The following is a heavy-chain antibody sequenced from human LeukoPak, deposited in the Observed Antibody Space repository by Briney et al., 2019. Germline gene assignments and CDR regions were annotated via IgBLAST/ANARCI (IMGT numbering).Heavy chain of an antibody. CDR2: IIPIFGTA. D-gene: IGHD3-10*01. CDR3: ARGSSYGSGIYYYYYYMDV. CDR1: GGTFSSYA. Sequence: SSVKVSCKPSGGTFSSYAISWVRQAPGQGLEWMGGIIPIFGTANYAQKFQGRVTITADESTSTAYMELSSLRSEDTAVYYCARGSSYGSGIYYYYYYMDVWGKGTTVTVSS. J-gene: IGHJ6*03. V-gene: IGHV1-69*01.